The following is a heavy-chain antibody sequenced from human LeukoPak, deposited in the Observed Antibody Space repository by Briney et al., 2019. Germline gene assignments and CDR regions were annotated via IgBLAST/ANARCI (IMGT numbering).Heavy chain of an antibody. Sequence: SETLSLTCTVSGGSICSGGYFCSWIRQHPGKGLEYIGYISYTGNTYYNPSLKSRVTISIDTSKNQFSLRLSSVTAADTAVNDCGRALYGSGTRRIMDVWGQGTTVTVSS. CDR2: ISYTGNT. CDR1: GGSICSGGYF. V-gene: IGHV4-31*03. D-gene: IGHD3-10*01. J-gene: IGHJ6*02. CDR3: GRALYGSGTRRIMDV.